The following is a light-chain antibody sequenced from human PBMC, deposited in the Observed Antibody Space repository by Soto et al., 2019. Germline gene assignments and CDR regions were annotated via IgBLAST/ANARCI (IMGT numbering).Light chain of an antibody. CDR3: HQYGYSWT. Sequence: EVVLTQYPGTLSLFPGERATLSCRASQSVTNNYLAWYQQKPGQAPRPLIYGISNRATGIPDRFSASGSGTEFTLTISRLEPEDFAVYYCHQYGYSWTFGQGTKVEIK. CDR2: GIS. V-gene: IGKV3-20*01. CDR1: QSVTNNY. J-gene: IGKJ1*01.